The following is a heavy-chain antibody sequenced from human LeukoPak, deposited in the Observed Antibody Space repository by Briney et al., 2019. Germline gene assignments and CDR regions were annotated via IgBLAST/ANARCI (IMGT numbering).Heavy chain of an antibody. Sequence: PGGSLRLSCAASGFTFSDYYMSWIRQAPGKGLEWVSYISSSGSTIYYADSVKGRFTISRDNAKNSLYLQMNSLRAEDTAVYYCARGYCSGGSCYEPAVFDYWGQGTLVTVSS. V-gene: IGHV3-11*01. J-gene: IGHJ4*02. D-gene: IGHD2-15*01. CDR3: ARGYCSGGSCYEPAVFDY. CDR1: GFTFSDYY. CDR2: ISSSGSTI.